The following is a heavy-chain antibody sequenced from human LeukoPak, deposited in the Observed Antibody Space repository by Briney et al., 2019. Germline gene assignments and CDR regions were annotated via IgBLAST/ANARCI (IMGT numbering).Heavy chain of an antibody. CDR2: IYYSGST. D-gene: IGHD1-26*01. CDR1: GGSISSYY. J-gene: IGHJ4*02. V-gene: IGHV4-59*01. Sequence: PSETLSLTCTVSGGSISSYYWSWIRQPPGKGLEWIGYIYYSGSTNYNPSLKSRVTISVDTSKNQFSLKLSSVTAADTAVYYCARGVNSGYFDYCGQGTLVTVSS. CDR3: ARGVNSGYFDY.